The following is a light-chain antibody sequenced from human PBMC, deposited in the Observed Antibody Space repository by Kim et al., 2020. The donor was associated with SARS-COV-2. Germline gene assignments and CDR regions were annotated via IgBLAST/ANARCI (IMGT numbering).Light chain of an antibody. CDR3: QQYNNWRWT. Sequence: VSPGERATLTCRASQSVSSNLAWYQQIPGQSPRLLIYGASTRATGIPARFSGSGSGTEFTLTISSLQSEDFAVYYCQQYNNWRWTFGQGTKVDIK. V-gene: IGKV3-15*01. CDR2: GAS. J-gene: IGKJ1*01. CDR1: QSVSSN.